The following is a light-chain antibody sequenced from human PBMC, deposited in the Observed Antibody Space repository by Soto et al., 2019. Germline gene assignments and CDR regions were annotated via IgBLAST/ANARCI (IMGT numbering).Light chain of an antibody. J-gene: IGKJ1*01. CDR3: QQDNNWPRT. CDR2: GAS. CDR1: QSVSSN. Sequence: EIVMTQSPATLSVSPGERATLPCRASQSVSSNLAWYQQKPGQAPRLLIYGASTRATGIPARFSGSGSGTEFTLTISSLQSEDFAVYYCQQDNNWPRTFGQGTKV. V-gene: IGKV3-15*01.